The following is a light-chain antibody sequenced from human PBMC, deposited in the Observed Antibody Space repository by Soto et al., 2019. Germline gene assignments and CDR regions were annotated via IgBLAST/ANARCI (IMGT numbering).Light chain of an antibody. Sequence: QSVLTQSPSASASLGASVKLTCTLSSGHSSYAIAWHQQQPEKGPRYLMKFNSDGSHSKGDGIPDRFSGSSSGAERYLTISSLQSADEADYYCQTWGTGIVVFGGGTKLTVL. J-gene: IGLJ2*01. CDR2: FNSDGSH. CDR1: SGHSSYA. CDR3: QTWGTGIVV. V-gene: IGLV4-69*01.